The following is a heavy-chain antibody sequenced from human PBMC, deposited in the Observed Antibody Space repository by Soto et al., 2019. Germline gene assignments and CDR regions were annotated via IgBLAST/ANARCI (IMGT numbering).Heavy chain of an antibody. CDR1: GGSFNGYS. D-gene: IGHD6-13*01. CDR2: INHSGST. CDR3: ARGRRIGSRLVPGFDP. V-gene: IGHV4-34*01. Sequence: SETLSHTCAVYGGSFNGYSWSWLRQPPGKGLEWIGEINHSGSTNYNPSLKSRVTISVDTSKNQFSLKLTSVTAADTAVYYCARGRRIGSRLVPGFDPWGQGTLVTVSS. J-gene: IGHJ5*02.